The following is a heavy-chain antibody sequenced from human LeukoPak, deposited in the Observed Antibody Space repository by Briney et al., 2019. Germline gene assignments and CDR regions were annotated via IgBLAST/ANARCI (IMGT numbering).Heavy chain of an antibody. CDR1: GGSISSGGYY. Sequence: PSETLSLTCTVSGGSISSGGYYWSWIRQHPGKGLEWIGYIYYSGSTYYNPSLKSRVTISVDTSKNQFSLKLSSVTAADTAVYYCARTTRCYYGSGSYYNVDYWGQGTLVTVSS. J-gene: IGHJ4*02. V-gene: IGHV4-31*03. CDR3: ARTTRCYYGSGSYYNVDY. D-gene: IGHD3-10*01. CDR2: IYYSGST.